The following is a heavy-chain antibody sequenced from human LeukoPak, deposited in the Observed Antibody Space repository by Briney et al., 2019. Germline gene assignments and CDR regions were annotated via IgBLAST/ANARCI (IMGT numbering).Heavy chain of an antibody. CDR3: ARPGSAWADAFDI. V-gene: IGHV4-39*01. Sequence: SETLSLTCTVSGGSISSSSYYWGWTRQPPGKGLEWIGGIYYSGSTYYNPSLKSRVTISVDTSKNQFSLKLSSVTAADTAVYYCARPGSAWADAFDIWGQGTMVTVSS. D-gene: IGHD7-27*01. CDR2: IYYSGST. CDR1: GGSISSSSYY. J-gene: IGHJ3*02.